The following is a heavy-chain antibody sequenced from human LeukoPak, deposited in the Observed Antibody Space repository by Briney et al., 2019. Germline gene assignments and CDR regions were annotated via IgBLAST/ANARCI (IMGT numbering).Heavy chain of an antibody. CDR3: VRDSSGWYRWFDP. Sequence: KSSETLSLTCTVSGYSISSGYYWGWIRQPPGKGLEWIGYIYYSGSTNYNPSLKSRVTISVDTSKNQFSLKLSSVTAADTAVYYRVRDSSGWYRWFDPWGQGTLVTVSS. J-gene: IGHJ5*02. V-gene: IGHV4-61*01. CDR2: IYYSGST. CDR1: GYSISSGYY. D-gene: IGHD6-19*01.